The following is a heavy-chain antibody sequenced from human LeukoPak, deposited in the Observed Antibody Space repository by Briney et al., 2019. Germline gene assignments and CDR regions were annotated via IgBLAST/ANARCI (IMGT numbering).Heavy chain of an antibody. Sequence: GGSLRLSCAASGFTFRYAWMSWVRQAPGKGLEWIGRIKSKTDGETIEFAAPVKGRFSISRDDSQNTVYLQMNSLKTEDTGVYYCTTPSGAAVKRAFDIWGQGTMVTVSS. D-gene: IGHD6-13*01. J-gene: IGHJ3*02. V-gene: IGHV3-15*01. CDR1: GFTFRYAW. CDR2: IKSKTDGETI. CDR3: TTPSGAAVKRAFDI.